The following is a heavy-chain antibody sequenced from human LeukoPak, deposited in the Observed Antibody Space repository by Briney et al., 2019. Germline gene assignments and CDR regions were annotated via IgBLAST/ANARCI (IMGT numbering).Heavy chain of an antibody. V-gene: IGHV3-7*03. CDR2: IKQDGSEK. CDR3: ARDNSVRDEAWWFNP. CDR1: GFTFSSYW. Sequence: GGSLRLSCAASGFTFSSYWMSWVRQAPGKGLEWVANIKQDGSEKYYVDSVKGRFTISRDNSKNTLYLQMNSLRAEDTAVYYCARDNSVRDEAWWFNPWGQGTLVTVSS. D-gene: IGHD5-24*01. J-gene: IGHJ5*02.